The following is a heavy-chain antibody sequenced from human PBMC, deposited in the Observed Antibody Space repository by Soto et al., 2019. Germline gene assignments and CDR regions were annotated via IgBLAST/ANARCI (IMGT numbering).Heavy chain of an antibody. Sequence: EVQLVESGGGLVKPGGSLRLSCAASGFTFSSYSMNWVRQAPGKGLEWVSCISSRSSYIYQADSVKGRFTISRDNAKNSLYPQMNSLRAEDTAVYYCARDPYYYGSGSYYNENYYYYYMDVWGKGTTVTVSS. D-gene: IGHD3-10*01. J-gene: IGHJ6*03. CDR3: ARDPYYYGSGSYYNENYYYYYMDV. CDR1: GFTFSSYS. V-gene: IGHV3-21*01. CDR2: ISSRSSYI.